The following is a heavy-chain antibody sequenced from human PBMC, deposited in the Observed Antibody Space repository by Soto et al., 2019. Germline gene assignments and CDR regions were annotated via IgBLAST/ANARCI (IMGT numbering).Heavy chain of an antibody. CDR2: IYYSGIT. CDR3: ARGNRGYDY. Sequence: PSATLSLTCTVSGGSINSGDYYWSWIRQPPGKGLEWIGSIYYSGITYYKPSLRSRITASVDTSKNQFSLSLSSVTATDTAVYYCARGNRGYDYWGQGTRVT. V-gene: IGHV4-30-4*02. CDR1: GGSINSGDYY. D-gene: IGHD3-22*01. J-gene: IGHJ4*02.